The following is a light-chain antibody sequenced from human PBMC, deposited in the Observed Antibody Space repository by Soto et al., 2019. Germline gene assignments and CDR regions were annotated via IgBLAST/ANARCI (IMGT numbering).Light chain of an antibody. V-gene: IGLV3-21*04. CDR2: YDT. CDR3: QVCDSGRDGLV. CDR1: NIGTKS. J-gene: IGLJ2*01. Sequence: SYELTQPPSVSVAPGKTARITCGGDNIGTKSVHWYQQKPGQAPVLVIYYDTDRPSGIPERFSGSNSGNTATLAITRVEAGDEADYYCQVCDSGRDGLVFGGGTKLTVL.